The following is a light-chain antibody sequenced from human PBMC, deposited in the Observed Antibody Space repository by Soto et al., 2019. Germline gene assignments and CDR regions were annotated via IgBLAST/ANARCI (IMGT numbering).Light chain of an antibody. Sequence: IVVTQSPSTLSLSPGERATLPCRASQSVSNNYLAWYQQQPGAAPRLIIYGASNRATGIPDRLSGSGSGTDFTLTITSLEHEDFAVYYCQQRNNGPPITFGQGTRLENK. J-gene: IGKJ5*01. CDR2: GAS. CDR3: QQRNNGPPIT. CDR1: QSVSNNY. V-gene: IGKV3-11*01.